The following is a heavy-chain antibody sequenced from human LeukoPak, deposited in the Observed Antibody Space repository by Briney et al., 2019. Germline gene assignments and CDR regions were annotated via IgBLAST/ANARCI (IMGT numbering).Heavy chain of an antibody. CDR1: GVSVSSTSSY. CDR3: ARDSIVGATRGGDY. V-gene: IGHV4-61*01. J-gene: IGHJ4*02. Sequence: PSETLSLTCTVSGVSVSSTSSYRSWIRQPPGKGLEWIGYIYYSGSTNYNPSLKSRVTISVDTSKNQFSLKLSSVTAADTAVYYCARDSIVGATRGGDYWGQGTLVTVSS. CDR2: IYYSGST. D-gene: IGHD1-26*01.